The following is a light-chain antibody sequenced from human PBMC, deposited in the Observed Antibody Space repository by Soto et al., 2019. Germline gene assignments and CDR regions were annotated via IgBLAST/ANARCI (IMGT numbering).Light chain of an antibody. J-gene: IGKJ4*01. CDR2: GAS. CDR3: QQHNSYPRT. Sequence: DIQMTQSPSTLSASVGDRVTIKCRASQNIGNWLAWYQQRPGKAPNLLIYGASSLQTGVPTRFSGSGFGTEFTLIISSLQPDDFATYYCQQHNSYPRTFGGGTKVEIK. CDR1: QNIGNW. V-gene: IGKV1-5*01.